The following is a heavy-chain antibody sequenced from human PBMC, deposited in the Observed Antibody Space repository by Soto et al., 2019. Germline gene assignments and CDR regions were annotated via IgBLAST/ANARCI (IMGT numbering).Heavy chain of an antibody. CDR3: ARGGTPMDY. CDR2: ISAYNGNT. V-gene: IGHV1-18*01. J-gene: IGHJ4*02. D-gene: IGHD3-16*01. CDR1: GYTFTNFG. Sequence: QVQLVQSGAEVKKPGASVKVSCKASGYTFTNFGISWVRQAPGQELERMGWISAYNGNTNYAQNFQRRFTMTTNTSTSTAYMELRSLRSDDTAVYYCARGGTPMDYWGQGTLVTVSS.